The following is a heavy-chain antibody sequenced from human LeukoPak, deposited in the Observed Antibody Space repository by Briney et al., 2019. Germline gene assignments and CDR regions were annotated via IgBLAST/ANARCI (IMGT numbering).Heavy chain of an antibody. J-gene: IGHJ6*02. V-gene: IGHV3-9*01. D-gene: IGHD3-10*01. CDR3: AKGAGAGDYYYYGMDV. CDR2: ISWNSGSI. CDR1: GFTFDDYA. Sequence: GGSLRLSCAASGFTFDDYAMHWVRQAPGKGLEWVSGISWNSGSIGYADSVKGRFTISRDNAKNSLYLQMNSLRAEDTALYYCAKGAGAGDYYYYGMDVWGQGTTVTVSS.